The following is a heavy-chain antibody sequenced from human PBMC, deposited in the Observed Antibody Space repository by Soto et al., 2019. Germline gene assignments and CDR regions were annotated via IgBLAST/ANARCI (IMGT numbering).Heavy chain of an antibody. CDR2: INAGNGNT. J-gene: IGHJ6*03. V-gene: IGHV1-3*01. CDR3: ARSAHLVVPAAIRYYYYYMDV. Sequence: ASVKVSCKASGYTFTSYAMHWVRQAPGQRLEWMGWINAGNGNTKYSQKFQGRVTITRDTSASTAYMELSSLRSEDTAVYYCARSAHLVVPAAIRYYYYYMDVWGKGTTVTVSS. D-gene: IGHD2-2*02. CDR1: GYTFTSYA.